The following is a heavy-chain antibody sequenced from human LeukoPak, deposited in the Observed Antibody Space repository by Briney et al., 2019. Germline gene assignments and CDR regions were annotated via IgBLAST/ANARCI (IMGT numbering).Heavy chain of an antibody. Sequence: ASVKVSCRASGYMFTSFGISWVRRAPGQGLEWMGWISAYNGDTKYAQKFQVRVTMTTDTSTRTAYMEVRSLRSDDTAVYYCARDRRGRAVAKPYYYNGMDVWGEGTTVTVSS. CDR2: ISAYNGDT. V-gene: IGHV1-18*01. CDR1: GYMFTSFG. D-gene: IGHD6-19*01. J-gene: IGHJ6*04. CDR3: ARDRRGRAVAKPYYYNGMDV.